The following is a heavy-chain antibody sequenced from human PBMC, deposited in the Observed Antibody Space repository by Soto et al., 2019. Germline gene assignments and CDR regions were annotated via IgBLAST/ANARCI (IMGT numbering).Heavy chain of an antibody. J-gene: IGHJ5*02. Sequence: EVQLVESGGGLVKPGGSLRLSCAASGFTFSSYSMNWVRQAPGKGLEWVSSISSSSSYIYYADSVKGRFTISRDNAKNSLYLQMNSLRAEDTAVYYCARAGSGGGNWFDPWGQGTLVTVSS. CDR2: ISSSSSYI. CDR1: GFTFSSYS. V-gene: IGHV3-21*01. D-gene: IGHD2-15*01. CDR3: ARAGSGGGNWFDP.